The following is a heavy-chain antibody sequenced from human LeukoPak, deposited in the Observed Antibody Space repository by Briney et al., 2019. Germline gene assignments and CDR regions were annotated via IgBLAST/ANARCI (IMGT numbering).Heavy chain of an antibody. D-gene: IGHD3-22*01. J-gene: IGHJ5*02. Sequence: ASVKVSCKASGGTFSSYAISWVRQAPGQGLEWMGRIIPIFGTANYAQKFQGRVTITTDESTSTAYMELSSLRSEDTAVYYCARGLGYGSSGYYNPWGQGTLVTVSS. CDR1: GGTFSSYA. CDR2: IIPIFGTA. V-gene: IGHV1-69*05. CDR3: ARGLGYGSSGYYNP.